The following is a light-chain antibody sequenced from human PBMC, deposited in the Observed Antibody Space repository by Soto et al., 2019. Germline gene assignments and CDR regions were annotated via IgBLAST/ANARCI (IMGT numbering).Light chain of an antibody. CDR3: QQRSDWPRNT. CDR2: DIS. V-gene: IGKV3-11*01. Sequence: DIVLTQFPATLSLSPGERATLSCRASQRVISYLAWYQQKPGQAPRLLIYDISNRATDIPARFIGSGSGTDFTLSISSLEPEDSAVYYCQQRSDWPRNTFGQGTKLEIK. CDR1: QRVISY. J-gene: IGKJ2*01.